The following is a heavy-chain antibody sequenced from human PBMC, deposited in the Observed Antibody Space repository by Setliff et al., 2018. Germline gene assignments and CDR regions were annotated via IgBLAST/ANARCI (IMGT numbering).Heavy chain of an antibody. D-gene: IGHD3-9*01. Sequence: SETLSLTCGVSGYSIRSGYYWGWVRQPPGKGLQWIGKIYQSGNTYYNPSLQSRATISIDTSKNQISLKITSVTAADTALYSCAGTPARGTTWLSPFDYWGQGIQVTVSS. CDR2: IYQSGNT. J-gene: IGHJ4*02. V-gene: IGHV4-38-2*01. CDR3: AGTPARGTTWLSPFDY. CDR1: GYSIRSGYY.